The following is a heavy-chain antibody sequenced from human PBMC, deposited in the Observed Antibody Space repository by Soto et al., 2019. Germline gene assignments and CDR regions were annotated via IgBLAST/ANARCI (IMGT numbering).Heavy chain of an antibody. Sequence: QVQLVQSGAEVKKPGASVKVSCKASGYTFNTYGFSWVRQAPGQGLEWMGWIGAHNGDTNYAQNFQGEAPITPATPRTTSKMKWGGRHPATRALNFWGKNWKGEEALVPWGRGT. D-gene: IGHD1-1*01. V-gene: IGHV1-18*01. CDR3: GKNWKGEEALVP. CDR2: IGAHNGDT. J-gene: IGHJ5*02. CDR1: GYTFNTYG.